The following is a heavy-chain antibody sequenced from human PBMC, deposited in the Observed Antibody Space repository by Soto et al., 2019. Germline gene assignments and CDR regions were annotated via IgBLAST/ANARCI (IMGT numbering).Heavy chain of an antibody. CDR2: ISSSSSYI. J-gene: IGHJ4*02. CDR3: ARDGRATSPFDY. V-gene: IGHV3-21*01. D-gene: IGHD1-26*01. CDR1: GFTFSSYS. Sequence: EVQLVESGGGLVKPEGSLRLSCAASGFTFSSYSMNWVRQAPGKGLEWVSSISSSSSYIYYADSVKGRFTISRDNAKNSLYLQMNSLRAEDTAVYYCARDGRATSPFDYWGQGTLVTVSS.